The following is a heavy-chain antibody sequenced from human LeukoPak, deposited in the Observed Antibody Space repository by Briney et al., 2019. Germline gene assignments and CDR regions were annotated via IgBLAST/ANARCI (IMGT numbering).Heavy chain of an antibody. D-gene: IGHD3-22*01. CDR2: IDPTSGGT. CDR3: AREYYDSSGVKYAFDI. J-gene: IGHJ3*02. V-gene: IGHV1-2*02. Sequence: ASVKVSCKGSGYTFTDYYLHWVRQAPGQGLEWMGSIDPTSGGTKFAQKFQGRVTMTGDTSITTAYKELSRLRSDDTAVYYCAREYYDSSGVKYAFDIWGQGTMVTVSS. CDR1: GYTFTDYY.